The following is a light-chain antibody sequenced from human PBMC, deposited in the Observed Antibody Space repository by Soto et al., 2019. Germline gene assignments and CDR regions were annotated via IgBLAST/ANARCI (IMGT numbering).Light chain of an antibody. V-gene: IGKV2-24*01. CDR3: MQYIEFPQQMT. Sequence: DVVLTQTPLSSPVTLGQPASISCKSSQSPVHSDGNTYLSWFHQRPGQPPRLLIYKVSSRFSGVPDRFSGGGAGTDFTLEISRAEPDDVGIYYCMQYIEFPQQMTFGQGTRLEIK. CDR1: QSPVHSDGNTY. CDR2: KVS. J-gene: IGKJ5*01.